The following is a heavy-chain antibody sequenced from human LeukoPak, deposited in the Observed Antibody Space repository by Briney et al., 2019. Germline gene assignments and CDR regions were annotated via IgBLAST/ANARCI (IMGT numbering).Heavy chain of an antibody. CDR2: ISAYNGNT. D-gene: IGHD1-14*01. CDR1: GYTFTSYG. V-gene: IGHV1-18*01. Sequence: ASVKVSCKASGYTFTSYGISWVRQAPGQGLEWMGWISAYNGNTNYAQKLQGRVTMTTDTSTSTAYMELRSLRSDDTAVYYCATEPQADDAFDIWGQGTMVTVSS. CDR3: ATEPQADDAFDI. J-gene: IGHJ3*02.